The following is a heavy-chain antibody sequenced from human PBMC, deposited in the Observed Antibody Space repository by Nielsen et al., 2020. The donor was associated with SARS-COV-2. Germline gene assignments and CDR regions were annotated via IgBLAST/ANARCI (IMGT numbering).Heavy chain of an antibody. CDR3: ARGDIVVVPAAMPYYYYYGMDV. J-gene: IGHJ6*02. D-gene: IGHD2-2*01. CDR2: IYTSGST. CDR1: GGSISSGSYC. Sequence: SETLSLTCTVSGGSISSGSYCWSWIRQPAGKGLEWIGRIYTSGSTNYNPSLKSRVTISVDTSKNQFSLKLSSVTAADTAVYYCARGDIVVVPAAMPYYYYYGMDVWGQGTTVTVSS. V-gene: IGHV4-61*02.